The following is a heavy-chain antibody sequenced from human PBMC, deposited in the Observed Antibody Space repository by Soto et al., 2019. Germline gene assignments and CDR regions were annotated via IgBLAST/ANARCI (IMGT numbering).Heavy chain of an antibody. D-gene: IGHD6-13*01. CDR3: ARDVAAGTLSTCSY. J-gene: IGHJ4*02. CDR1: GFTFSSYA. V-gene: IGHV3-30-3*01. Sequence: PGGSLRLSCAASGFTFSSYAMHWVRQAPGKGLEWVAVISYDGSNKYYADSVKGRFTISRDNSKNTLYLQMNSLRAEDTAVYYCARDVAAGTLSTCSYWGQGTLVTVSS. CDR2: ISYDGSNK.